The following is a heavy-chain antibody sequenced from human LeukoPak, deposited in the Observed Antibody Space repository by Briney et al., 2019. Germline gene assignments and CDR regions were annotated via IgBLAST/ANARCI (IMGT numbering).Heavy chain of an antibody. V-gene: IGHV1-18*01. D-gene: IGHD3-22*01. CDR3: ARVIYDSSGYYSGRWFDP. Sequence: ASVKVSCKASGYIFTSYGISWVRQAPGQGLEWMGWISAYNGNTNYAQKLQGRVTMTTDTSTSTAYMELRSLRSDDTAVYYCARVIYDSSGYYSGRWFDPWGQGTLVTVSS. J-gene: IGHJ5*02. CDR2: ISAYNGNT. CDR1: GYIFTSYG.